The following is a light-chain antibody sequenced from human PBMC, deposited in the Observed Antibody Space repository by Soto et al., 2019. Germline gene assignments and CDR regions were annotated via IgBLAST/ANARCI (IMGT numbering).Light chain of an antibody. J-gene: IGKJ4*01. V-gene: IGKV1-27*01. CDR2: SAS. CDR3: QKYNSGPLT. CDR1: QGISSF. Sequence: DVQMTQSPSALSASVGDRVTSTCRASQGISSFLAWYQQIPGKVPKLLIYSASTLQSGVPSRFSGSGSGTDFTLTISSLQPEDVAIYYCQKYNSGPLTFGGGTKVDI.